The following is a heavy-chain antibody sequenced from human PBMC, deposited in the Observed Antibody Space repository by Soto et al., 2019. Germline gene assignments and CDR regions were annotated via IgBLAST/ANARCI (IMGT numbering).Heavy chain of an antibody. CDR3: SGCSGGACHQNYRMDV. V-gene: IGHV3-21*01. CDR2: ISPSTSHI. J-gene: IGHJ6*02. Sequence: EVHLVESGGGLVKPGGSLRLSCAVSGFTFSTCTMNWVRQAPGKGLEWVSSISPSTSHIYYADSVKGRFTISRDNAKNSLFLQMNRLRAEDKAVYYCSGCSGGACHQNYRMDVCGHATTVTVS. CDR1: GFTFSTCT. D-gene: IGHD2-15*01.